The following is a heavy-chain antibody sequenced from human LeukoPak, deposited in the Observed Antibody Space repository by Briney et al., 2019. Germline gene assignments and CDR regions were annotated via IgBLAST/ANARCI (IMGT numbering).Heavy chain of an antibody. D-gene: IGHD3-10*01. CDR2: ISSSGSTI. V-gene: IGHV3-11*04. Sequence: GGSLRLSCAASGFTFSDYYMSWIRRAPGKGLEWVSYISSSGSTIYYADSVKGRFTISRDNAKNSLYLQMNSLRAEDTAVYYCARDPDYGSGSTFDYWGQGTLVTVSS. J-gene: IGHJ4*02. CDR3: ARDPDYGSGSTFDY. CDR1: GFTFSDYY.